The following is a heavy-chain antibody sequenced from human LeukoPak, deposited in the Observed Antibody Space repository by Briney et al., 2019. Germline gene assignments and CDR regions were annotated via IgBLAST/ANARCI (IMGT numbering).Heavy chain of an antibody. CDR3: ASRVQSGWSFDY. V-gene: IGHV3-74*01. Sequence: PGGSLRLSCAASGFIFSSYWMHWVRQAPGKGLVWVSRISSDGTSTSYADSVKGRFTISRDNAENTLYLQMSSLRAEDTAVYYCASRVQSGWSFDYWGQGNLVTVSS. CDR2: ISSDGTST. CDR1: GFIFSSYW. D-gene: IGHD6-19*01. J-gene: IGHJ4*02.